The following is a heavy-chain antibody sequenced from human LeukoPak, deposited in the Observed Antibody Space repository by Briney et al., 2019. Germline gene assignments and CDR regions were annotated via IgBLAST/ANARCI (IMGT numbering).Heavy chain of an antibody. D-gene: IGHD6-19*01. CDR3: ARGVAVAGYYFDY. CDR2: IYYGGST. V-gene: IGHV4-39*01. CDR1: GGSISSNTYS. J-gene: IGHJ4*02. Sequence: SETLSLTCSVSGGSISSNTYSWGWIRQPPGKGLEWIGSIYYGGSTYYNPSLKSRVTISVDTSKNQFSLKLSSVTAADTAVYYCARGVAVAGYYFDYWGQGTLVTVSS.